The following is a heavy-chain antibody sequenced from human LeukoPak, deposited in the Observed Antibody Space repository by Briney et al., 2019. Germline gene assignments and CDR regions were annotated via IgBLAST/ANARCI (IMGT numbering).Heavy chain of an antibody. CDR1: GFTFSNYW. Sequence: GGSLRLSCEGSGFTFSNYWMGWVRQAPGKGLQWVANIKTGGSEKYYVDSVKGRFTISRDNAKNSLYLQMNSLRAEDTAVYYCATYSSLNRREFQYWGQGTLLTVSS. D-gene: IGHD3-22*01. V-gene: IGHV3-7*01. CDR2: IKTGGSEK. J-gene: IGHJ1*01. CDR3: ATYSSLNRREFQY.